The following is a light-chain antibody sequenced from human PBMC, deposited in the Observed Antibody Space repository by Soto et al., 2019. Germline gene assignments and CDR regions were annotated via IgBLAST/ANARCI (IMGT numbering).Light chain of an antibody. CDR1: SSDIGGSNY. CDR2: GVS. Sequence: QSALTQPASVSGSPGQSITISCAGTSSDIGGSNYVSWYQQHPGKAPKLMIYGVSNRPSGVSNRFSGSKSGNTASLTISALQAEDEADYFCYSSRISSSTFYVFGTGTKLTVL. V-gene: IGLV2-14*03. CDR3: YSSRISSSTFYV. J-gene: IGLJ1*01.